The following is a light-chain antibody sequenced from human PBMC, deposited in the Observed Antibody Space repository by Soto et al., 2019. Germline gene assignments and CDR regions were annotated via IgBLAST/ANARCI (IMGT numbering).Light chain of an antibody. CDR1: SSNIGAGYD. Sequence: QLVLTQPPSVSGAPGQRVTISCTGSSSNIGAGYDVHWYQQLAGTVPKLLIYGYRNRPSGVPGRFSGSKSDTSASLAITGLQAEDEADYYCQSYDSSLGAWVFGGGTKLTVL. CDR2: GYR. V-gene: IGLV1-40*01. CDR3: QSYDSSLGAWV. J-gene: IGLJ2*01.